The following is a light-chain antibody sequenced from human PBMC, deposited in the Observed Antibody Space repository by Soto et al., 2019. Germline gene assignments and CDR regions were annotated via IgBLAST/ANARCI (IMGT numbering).Light chain of an antibody. CDR1: QSVSSY. Sequence: EIVLTQSPATLSLSPGERATLSCRASQSVSSYLAWYQHKAGQAPRLLIYGASNRATGIPARFSGSGSGTDFTLTISSLEPEDFAVYYCQQRSNWPRAFGQGTRLEIK. J-gene: IGKJ5*01. CDR3: QQRSNWPRA. CDR2: GAS. V-gene: IGKV3-11*01.